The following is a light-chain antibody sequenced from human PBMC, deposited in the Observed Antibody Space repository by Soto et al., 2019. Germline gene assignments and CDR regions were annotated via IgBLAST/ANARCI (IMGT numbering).Light chain of an antibody. CDR1: QSVNSN. Sequence: EIVMTQSPVTLSVSPGDRATLSCRASQSVNSNIAWYQQKPGQTPKLLIYVASTRATGIPARFSGSGSGTEFTLTISSLQSEDFAVYYCQQYNVWPLTFGGGTKVEFK. CDR2: VAS. CDR3: QQYNVWPLT. V-gene: IGKV3-15*01. J-gene: IGKJ4*01.